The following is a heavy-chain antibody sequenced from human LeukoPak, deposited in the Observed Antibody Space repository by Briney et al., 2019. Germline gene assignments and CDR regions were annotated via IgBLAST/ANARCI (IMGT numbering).Heavy chain of an antibody. V-gene: IGHV3-48*02. CDR1: GFSFSTYS. CDR2: ISRNSRTI. D-gene: IGHD3-10*01. Sequence: GGSLRLSCAASGFSFSTYSMSWVRQAPGKGLEWISYISRNSRTIVYADSVKGRFTISRDNAKNSVFLQMNSLRDEDTALYYCARGTHFEYWGQGTLVTVSS. CDR3: ARGTHFEY. J-gene: IGHJ4*02.